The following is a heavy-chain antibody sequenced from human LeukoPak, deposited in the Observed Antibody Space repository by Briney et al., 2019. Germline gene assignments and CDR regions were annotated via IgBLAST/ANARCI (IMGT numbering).Heavy chain of an antibody. V-gene: IGHV3-48*02. D-gene: IGHD2-15*01. CDR1: GFTFNSYS. J-gene: IGHJ4*02. CDR3: ARRYCSGGSCGVGPYFGY. Sequence: PGGSLRLSCAASGFTFNSYSMNWVRQAPGKGLEWLSHITSGGTIYYADSVKGRFTISRDNAKSSLYLQMSSLRDEDTAVYYCARRYCSGGSCGVGPYFGYWGQGTLVTVSS. CDR2: ITSGGTI.